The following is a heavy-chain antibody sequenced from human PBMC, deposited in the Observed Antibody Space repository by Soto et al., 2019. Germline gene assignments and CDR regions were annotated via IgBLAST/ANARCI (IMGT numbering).Heavy chain of an antibody. D-gene: IGHD3-9*01. Sequence: SETLSLTCTVSGGSISSYYWSWIRQPPGKGLEWIGYIYYSGSTNYNPSLKSRVTISVDTSKNQFSLKLSSVTAADTAVYYCARLTVGDYDILTGWSHPHYFDYWGQGTLVTVSS. CDR2: IYYSGST. J-gene: IGHJ4*02. CDR1: GGSISSYY. CDR3: ARLTVGDYDILTGWSHPHYFDY. V-gene: IGHV4-59*08.